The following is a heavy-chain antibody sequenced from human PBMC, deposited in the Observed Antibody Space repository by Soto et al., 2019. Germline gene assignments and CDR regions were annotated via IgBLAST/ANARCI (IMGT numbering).Heavy chain of an antibody. J-gene: IGHJ4*02. CDR2: INHSGST. V-gene: IGHV4-34*01. CDR1: GGSFSGYY. CDR3: VRHLEQPSRPRAPDQQYDFDY. D-gene: IGHD6-13*01. Sequence: SETLSLTCAVYGGSFSGYYWSWIRQPPGKGLEWIGEINHSGSTNYNPSLKSRVTISVDTSKNQFSLKLSSVTAADTAVYYCVRHLEQPSRPRAPDQQYDFDYWGQGTLVTVSS.